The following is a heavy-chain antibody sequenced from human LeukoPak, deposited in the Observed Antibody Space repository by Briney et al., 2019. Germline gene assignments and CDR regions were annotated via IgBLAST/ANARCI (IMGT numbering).Heavy chain of an antibody. CDR2: IKQDGSVK. CDR1: AFTFSSYW. Sequence: GGSLRLSCAASAFTFSSYWMIWVRQAPGKGPEWVANIKQDGSVKYYVDSVKGRFTISRDNSKNTLYLQMNSLRAEDTAVYYCANDEPYSSSWSGDYYGMDVWGKGTTVTVSS. J-gene: IGHJ6*04. D-gene: IGHD6-13*01. CDR3: ANDEPYSSSWSGDYYGMDV. V-gene: IGHV3-7*01.